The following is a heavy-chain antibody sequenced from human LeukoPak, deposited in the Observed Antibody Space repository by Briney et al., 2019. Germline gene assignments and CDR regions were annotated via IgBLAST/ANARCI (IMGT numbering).Heavy chain of an antibody. CDR1: GFTFSTYS. D-gene: IGHD3-10*01. CDR3: ALIWFGELGAFDI. CDR2: ISSSSSYI. V-gene: IGHV3-21*01. Sequence: PGGSLRLSCAASGFTFSTYSMNWVRQAPGKGLEWVSSISSSSSYIYYADSVKGRFTISRDNAKNSLYLQMNSLRAEDTAVYYCALIWFGELGAFDIWGQGTMVTVSS. J-gene: IGHJ3*02.